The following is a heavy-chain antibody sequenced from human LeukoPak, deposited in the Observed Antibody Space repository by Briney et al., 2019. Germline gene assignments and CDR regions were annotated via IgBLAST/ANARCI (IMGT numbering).Heavy chain of an antibody. CDR3: ARHCSSTNCRAY. CDR1: GFMFSGYW. Sequence: PGGSLRLSCVASGFMFSGYWMSWVRQTPGKGLEWVANINQGASEKYYVDPVKGRFTISRDNAKNSLYLQMNSLRAEDTAVYYCARHCSSTNCRAYWGQGTLVTVSS. J-gene: IGHJ4*02. CDR2: INQGASEK. V-gene: IGHV3-7*01. D-gene: IGHD2-2*01.